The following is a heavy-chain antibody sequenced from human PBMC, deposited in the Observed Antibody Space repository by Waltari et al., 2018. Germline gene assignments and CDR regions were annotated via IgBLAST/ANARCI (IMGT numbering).Heavy chain of an antibody. CDR1: GGTFSSYA. V-gene: IGHV1-69*05. J-gene: IGHJ4*02. CDR3: ARGGRAYSNYDYYFDY. CDR2: IIPIFGTA. Sequence: QVQLVQSGAEVKKPGSSVKVSCKASGGTFSSYAISWVRQAPGQGLEWMGRIIPIFGTANYAQKFQGRVTITTDESTSTAYMELSSLRSEDTAVYYCARGGRAYSNYDYYFDYWGQGTLVTVSS. D-gene: IGHD4-4*01.